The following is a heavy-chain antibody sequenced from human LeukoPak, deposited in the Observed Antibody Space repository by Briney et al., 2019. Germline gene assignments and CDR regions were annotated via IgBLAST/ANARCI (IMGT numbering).Heavy chain of an antibody. CDR2: ISGSGGST. CDR3: SKSRDSSGWYFDY. J-gene: IGHJ4*02. CDR1: GFTFSSYA. D-gene: IGHD6-19*01. V-gene: IGHV3-23*01. Sequence: GGSLRLSCAASGFTFSSYAMSWVRQAPGKGLEWVSAISGSGGSTYYADSVKGRFTISRDNSKDSLYLQMNSLRTEDTALYYYSKSRDSSGWYFDYWGQGTLVTVSS.